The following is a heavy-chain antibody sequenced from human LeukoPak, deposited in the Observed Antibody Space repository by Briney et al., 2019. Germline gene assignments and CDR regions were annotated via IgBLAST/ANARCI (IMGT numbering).Heavy chain of an antibody. CDR3: ARGSVTTVSPFDY. V-gene: IGHV3-7*01. J-gene: IGHJ4*02. D-gene: IGHD4-11*01. CDR1: GFTFTYHW. CDR2: INQDGSEK. Sequence: PGGSLRLSCAASGFTFTYHWISWVRQAPGKGLEWVANINQDGSEKYYADSVKGRFTISRDNAKNSLYLQMNSLRAEDTAVYYCARGSVTTVSPFDYWGQGTLVTVSS.